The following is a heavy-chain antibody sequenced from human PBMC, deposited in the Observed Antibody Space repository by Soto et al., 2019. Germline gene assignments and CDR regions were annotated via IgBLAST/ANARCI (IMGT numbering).Heavy chain of an antibody. Sequence: EVQLVETGGGLIQPGGSLRLSCAASGFTVSSNYMSWVRQAPGKGLEWVSVIYSGGSTYYADSVKGRFTISRDNTMNPLYLQINSLRAEDTAVYYCAREKREVEMATIASYYYYGMDVWGQGTTVTVSS. V-gene: IGHV3-53*02. CDR3: AREKREVEMATIASYYYYGMDV. CDR2: IYSGGST. J-gene: IGHJ6*02. CDR1: GFTVSSNY. D-gene: IGHD2-21*01.